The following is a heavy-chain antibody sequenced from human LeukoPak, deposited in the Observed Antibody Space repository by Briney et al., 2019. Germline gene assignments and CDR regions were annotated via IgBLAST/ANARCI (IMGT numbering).Heavy chain of an antibody. J-gene: IGHJ5*02. D-gene: IGHD2-8*01. CDR1: GYTFTSYD. CDR3: ARGLGYCTNGVCYNWFDP. V-gene: IGHV1-8*01. Sequence: ALVKVSCKASGYTFTSYDINWVRQATGQGLEWMGWMNPNSGNTGYAQKFQGRVTMTRNTSISTAYMELSSLRSEDTAVYYCARGLGYCTNGVCYNWFDPWGQGTLVTVSS. CDR2: MNPNSGNT.